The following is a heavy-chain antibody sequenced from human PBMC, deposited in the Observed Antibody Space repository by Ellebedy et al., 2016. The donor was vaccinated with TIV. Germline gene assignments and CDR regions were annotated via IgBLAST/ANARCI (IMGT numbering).Heavy chain of an antibody. CDR3: ARDDRDYDSSGYYGVA. Sequence: GESLKISCAASGFTFSSYSMNWVRQAPGKGLEWVSSISSSSSYIYYADSVKGRFTISRDNAKNSLYLQMNSLRDEDTAVYYCARDDRDYDSSGYYGVAWGQGTLVTVSS. V-gene: IGHV3-21*01. CDR2: ISSSSSYI. CDR1: GFTFSSYS. J-gene: IGHJ5*02. D-gene: IGHD3-22*01.